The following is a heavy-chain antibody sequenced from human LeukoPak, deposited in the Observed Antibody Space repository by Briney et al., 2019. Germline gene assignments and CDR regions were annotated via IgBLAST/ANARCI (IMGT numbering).Heavy chain of an antibody. J-gene: IGHJ4*02. D-gene: IGHD1-26*01. CDR3: ARDEAVGATGTFDY. CDR2: ISSSSSYI. CDR1: GFTFSSYS. Sequence: GGSLRLSCAASGFTFSSYSMNWVRQAPGKGLEWVSSISSSSSYIYYADSVKGRFTISRDNAKNSLYLQMNGLRAEDTAVYYCARDEAVGATGTFDYWGQGTLVTVSS. V-gene: IGHV3-21*01.